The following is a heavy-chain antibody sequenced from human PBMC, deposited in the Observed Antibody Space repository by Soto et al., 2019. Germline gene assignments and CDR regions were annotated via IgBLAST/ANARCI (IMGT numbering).Heavy chain of an antibody. J-gene: IGHJ4*02. V-gene: IGHV3-23*01. CDR3: AKDMVHGRTQSSGGDC. CDR1: GFTFSSYA. D-gene: IGHD2-8*02. CDR2: LSGSGSRT. Sequence: EVHLLDSGGGLVQPGGSLRLSCAASGFTFSSYAMSWVRQAPGKGLEWVSFLSGSGSRTYYADSVKGRFTISRDNSKNTLYLQMNSLIAEVTDVYYCAKDMVHGRTQSSGGDCWGQGHLVNVSS.